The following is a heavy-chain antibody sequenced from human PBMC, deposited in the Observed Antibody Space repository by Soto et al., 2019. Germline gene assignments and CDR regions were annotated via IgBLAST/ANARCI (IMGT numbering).Heavy chain of an antibody. CDR3: ATWHERAHAYDV. V-gene: IGHV3-53*01. CDR1: GLTVSGKKY. Sequence: DVQLVESGGGLMQPGASLRLSCAASGLTVSGKKYVAWVRQAPGTGLEWVSALYDVDGSFYADSVKGRVTTSSDSSKTTVYRQLNGLRPDDTAVYYCATWHERAHAYDVWGQGTTVTVAS. D-gene: IGHD1-1*01. J-gene: IGHJ3*01. CDR2: LYDVDGS.